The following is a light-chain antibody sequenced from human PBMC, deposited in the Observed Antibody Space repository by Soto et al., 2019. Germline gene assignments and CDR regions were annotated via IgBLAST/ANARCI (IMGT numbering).Light chain of an antibody. V-gene: IGKV1-33*01. J-gene: IGKJ1*01. CDR1: QDIRNY. Sequence: DIQMTQSPSSLSASVGDRVTITCKASQDIRNYLNWYQQKPGQAPKLLIYDASNLETGVPSRFSGSRSGTEFTFTISSLQPEDIATYYCQQYDNPPAWTFGQGTKVEIK. CDR2: DAS. CDR3: QQYDNPPAWT.